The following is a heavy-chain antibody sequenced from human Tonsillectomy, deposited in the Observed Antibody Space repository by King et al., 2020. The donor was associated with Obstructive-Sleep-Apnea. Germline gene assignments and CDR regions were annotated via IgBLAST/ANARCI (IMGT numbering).Heavy chain of an antibody. Sequence: VQLVESGAEVKKPGASVKVSFNASGYTFTSYDINWVRKATGQWLGWMGWMNPNSGNTGYAQKFQDRVSMTRNTSISTAYMELSSLRSAVTSVYYCARAQTGGYEGDYWGQGTLVTVSS. CDR2: MNPNSGNT. V-gene: IGHV1-8*01. CDR3: ARAQTGGYEGDY. D-gene: IGHD5-12*01. CDR1: GYTFTSYD. J-gene: IGHJ4*02.